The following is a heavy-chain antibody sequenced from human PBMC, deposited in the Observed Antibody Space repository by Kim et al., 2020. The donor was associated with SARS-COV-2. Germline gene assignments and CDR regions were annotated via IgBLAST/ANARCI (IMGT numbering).Heavy chain of an antibody. J-gene: IGHJ6*02. CDR1: GFIFRTNA. D-gene: IGHD3-10*01. CDR2: IGGDEST. V-gene: IGHV3-23*01. CDR3: AKDLYDYSAMDG. Sequence: GGSLRLSCVGSGFIFRTNAMNWVRQTPGKGLEWVSGIGGDESTHYADSVKGRFTISRDNSRNTLHLQMSSLRVEDTAIYYCAKDLYDYSAMDGWGQGTT.